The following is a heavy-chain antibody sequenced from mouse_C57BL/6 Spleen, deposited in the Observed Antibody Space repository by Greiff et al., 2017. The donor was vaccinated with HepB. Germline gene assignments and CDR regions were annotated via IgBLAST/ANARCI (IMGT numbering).Heavy chain of an antibody. Sequence: QVQLQQPGAELVKPGASVKMSCKASGYTFTSYWITWVKQRPGQGLEWIGDIYPGSGSTNYNEKSKSKATLTVDTSASTAYMQLSSLTSEDSAVYYCARRDYYGPWFAYWGQGTLVTVSA. D-gene: IGHD1-1*01. V-gene: IGHV1-55*01. CDR1: GYTFTSYW. J-gene: IGHJ3*01. CDR3: ARRDYYGPWFAY. CDR2: IYPGSGST.